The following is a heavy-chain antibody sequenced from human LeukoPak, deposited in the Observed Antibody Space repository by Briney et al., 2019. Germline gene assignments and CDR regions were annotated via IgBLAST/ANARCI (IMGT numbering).Heavy chain of an antibody. Sequence: ASVKVSYKASGYTFTSYGISWVRQAPGQGPEWMGVISPSGGSTTYAQKFQGRVTMTRNTSISTAYMELSSLRSEDTAVYYCARVPVLLWFGESPHFDYWGQGTLVTVSS. CDR2: ISPSGGST. CDR1: GYTFTSYG. CDR3: ARVPVLLWFGESPHFDY. D-gene: IGHD3-10*01. V-gene: IGHV1-8*02. J-gene: IGHJ4*02.